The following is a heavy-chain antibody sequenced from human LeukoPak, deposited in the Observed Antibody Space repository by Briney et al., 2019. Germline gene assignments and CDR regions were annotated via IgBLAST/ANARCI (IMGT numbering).Heavy chain of an antibody. CDR3: ARVRVGYYDSSGYSLFDY. D-gene: IGHD3-22*01. J-gene: IGHJ4*02. Sequence: GASVKVSCKASGYTFSGYYMHWVRQAPGQGLEWMGWISAYNGNTNYAQKLQGRVTMTTDTSTSTAYMELRSLRSDDTAVYYCARVRVGYYDSSGYSLFDYWGQGTLVTVSS. CDR2: ISAYNGNT. V-gene: IGHV1-18*04. CDR1: GYTFSGYY.